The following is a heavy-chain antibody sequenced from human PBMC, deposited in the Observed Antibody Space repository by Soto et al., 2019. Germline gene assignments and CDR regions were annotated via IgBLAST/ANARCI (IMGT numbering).Heavy chain of an antibody. J-gene: IGHJ4*02. D-gene: IGHD6-19*01. V-gene: IGHV1-3*05. CDR2: IKADNTNT. CDR3: AREGGWYVDY. Sequence: QVQLVQSGAEEKKPGASVKVSCKASGFTFSGYTIHWVRQAPGQRLEWMGWIKADNTNTKYSQKFQGRVTITSDTYASTVHMELSSLRSEDTAGYYGAREGGWYVDYWGQGTLVTVSS. CDR1: GFTFSGYT.